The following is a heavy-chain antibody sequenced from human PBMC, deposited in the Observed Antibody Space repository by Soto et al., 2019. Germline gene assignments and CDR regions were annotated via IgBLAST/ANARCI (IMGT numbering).Heavy chain of an antibody. Sequence: QVQLVQSGAEVKKPGASVKVSCKTSGYTFTGYGINWVRQAPGHGLEWMGWISVFNGNTKYGQNIQDRVIMTTDTSTSPAYMEVRSLRSDDTAVYFCGRDGSGGIVDSWGQGTMLVVSS. J-gene: IGHJ3*01. CDR2: ISVFNGNT. CDR3: GRDGSGGIVDS. D-gene: IGHD2-15*01. CDR1: GYTFTGYG. V-gene: IGHV1-18*01.